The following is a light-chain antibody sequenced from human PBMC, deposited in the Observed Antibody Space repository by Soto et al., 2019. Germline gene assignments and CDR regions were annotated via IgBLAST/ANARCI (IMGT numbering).Light chain of an antibody. Sequence: SALTQPPSASGSPGQSVTISCTGTKNDIGVYDFVSWYQHHPGKAPRLIIYEVVQRPSGVPDRFPGSKSGNTASLTVSGLQAADEADYFCKSYAGSNTYVFGSWTKV. V-gene: IGLV2-8*01. CDR1: KNDIGVYDF. CDR3: KSYAGSNTYV. J-gene: IGLJ1*01. CDR2: EVV.